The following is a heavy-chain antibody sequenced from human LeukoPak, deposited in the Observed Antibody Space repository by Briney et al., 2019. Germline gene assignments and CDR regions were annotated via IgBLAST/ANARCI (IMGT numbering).Heavy chain of an antibody. CDR1: GGTFSSYA. CDR3: ARVDLGYSNYGWYYYYMDV. J-gene: IGHJ6*03. CDR2: IIPIFGTA. D-gene: IGHD4-11*01. V-gene: IGHV1-69*05. Sequence: SVNVSCKASGGTFSSYAISWVRQAPGQGLEWMGGIIPIFGTANYAQKFQGRVTITTDESTSTAYMELSSLRSEDTAVYYCARVDLGYSNYGWYYYYMDVWGKGTTVTVSS.